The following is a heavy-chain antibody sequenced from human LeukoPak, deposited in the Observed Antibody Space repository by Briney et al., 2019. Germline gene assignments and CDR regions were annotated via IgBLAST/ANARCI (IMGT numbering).Heavy chain of an antibody. CDR1: GFTFTTYA. CDR2: ISGSGGST. Sequence: GGSLRLSCAASGFTFTTYAMSWVRQAPGKGLEWVSAISGSGGSTYYADSVKGRFTISRDNSKNTLYLQMNSLRAEDTAVYYCAKGSGGNSVFDYWGQGTLVTVSS. D-gene: IGHD4-23*01. CDR3: AKGSGGNSVFDY. J-gene: IGHJ4*02. V-gene: IGHV3-23*01.